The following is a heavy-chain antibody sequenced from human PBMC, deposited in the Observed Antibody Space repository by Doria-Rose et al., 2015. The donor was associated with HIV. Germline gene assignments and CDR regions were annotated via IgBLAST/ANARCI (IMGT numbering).Heavy chain of an antibody. CDR1: GFSFESYA. D-gene: IGHD3-3*01. J-gene: IGHJ6*03. V-gene: IGHV3-9*01. CDR3: AKAPIIGPKYYFYMDV. Sequence: LVQSGGGLVQPGRSLRLSCVGSGFSFESYAMHWVRLAPGKCLEWVAGISWHSGAKGNADSVEGRFTISRDNAKKSVYLEMRSLRPEDTAFYYCAKAPIIGPKYYFYMDVWGKGTSVTVSS. CDR2: ISWHSGAK.